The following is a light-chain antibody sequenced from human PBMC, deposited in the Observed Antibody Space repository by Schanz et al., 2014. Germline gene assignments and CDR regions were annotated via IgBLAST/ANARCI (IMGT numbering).Light chain of an antibody. V-gene: IGLV2-8*01. Sequence: QSALTQPPSASGSPGQSVTISCTGTSSDVGGYNYVSWYQQHPGKAPKLMIYEVTKRPSGVPDRFSGSILGNKAALTITXXXXDDESDYYCVLYMGSGIWVFGGGTKLTVL. J-gene: IGLJ3*02. CDR3: VLYMGSGIWV. CDR1: SSDVGGYNY. CDR2: EVT.